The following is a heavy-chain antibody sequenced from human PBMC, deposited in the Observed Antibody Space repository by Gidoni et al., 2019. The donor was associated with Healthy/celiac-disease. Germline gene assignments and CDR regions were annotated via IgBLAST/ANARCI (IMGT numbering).Heavy chain of an antibody. CDR1: GGSISSYY. CDR3: AREAKRRENRRWLQSLYYFDY. J-gene: IGHJ4*02. Sequence: QVQLQESGPGLVKPSETLSLTCTVSGGSISSYYWSWIRQPPGKGLEWIGYIYYSGSTNYNPSLKSRVTISVDTSKNQFSLKLSSVTAADTAVYYCAREAKRRENRRWLQSLYYFDYWGQGTLVTVSS. D-gene: IGHD5-12*01. V-gene: IGHV4-59*01. CDR2: IYYSGST.